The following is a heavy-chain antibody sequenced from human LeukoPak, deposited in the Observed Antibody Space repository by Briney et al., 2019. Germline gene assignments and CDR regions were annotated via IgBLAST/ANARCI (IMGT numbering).Heavy chain of an antibody. CDR2: INPNSGGT. CDR3: ARGPGAHGYFDY. J-gene: IGHJ4*02. V-gene: IGHV1-2*02. Sequence: ASVTVSCKASGYTFTGYYMHWVRQAPGQGREWMGWINPNSGGTNDAQKFQGRVTMTRETAISTAYMELSRLRSDDTAVYHCARGPGAHGYFDYWGQGTLVTVSS. CDR1: GYTFTGYY. D-gene: IGHD7-27*01.